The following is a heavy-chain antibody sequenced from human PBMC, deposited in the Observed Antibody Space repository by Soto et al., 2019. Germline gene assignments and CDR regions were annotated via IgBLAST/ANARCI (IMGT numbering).Heavy chain of an antibody. CDR2: IYYSGST. D-gene: IGHD2-2*02. CDR1: GGSISSSSYY. V-gene: IGHV4-39*01. J-gene: IGHJ5*02. Sequence: PSETLSLTCTVSGGSISSSSYYWGWIRQPPGKGLEWIGSIYYSGSTNYNPSLKSRVTISVDTSKNQFSLKLSSVTAADTAVYYCARRKTTSRRSCSSTSCDTTNWFDPWGQGTLVTVSS. CDR3: ARRKTTSRRSCSSTSCDTTNWFDP.